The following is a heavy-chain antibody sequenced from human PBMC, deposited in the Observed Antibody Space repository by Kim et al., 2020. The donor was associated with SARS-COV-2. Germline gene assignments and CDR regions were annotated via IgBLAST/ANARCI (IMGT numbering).Heavy chain of an antibody. CDR3: AREIQYSSGYYSAFDI. CDR1: GYTFTSYY. J-gene: IGHJ3*02. D-gene: IGHD3-22*01. Sequence: ASVKVSCKASGYTFTSYYMHWVRQAPGQGLEWMGIINPSGGSTSYAQKFQGRVTMTRDTSTSTVYMELSSLRSEDTAVYYCAREIQYSSGYYSAFDIWGQGTMVTVSS. CDR2: INPSGGST. V-gene: IGHV1-46*01.